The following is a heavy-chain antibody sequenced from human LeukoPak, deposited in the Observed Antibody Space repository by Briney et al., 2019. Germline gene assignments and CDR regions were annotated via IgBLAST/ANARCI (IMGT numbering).Heavy chain of an antibody. J-gene: IGHJ4*02. CDR1: GFTFSSYA. Sequence: GGSLRLSCAASGFTFSSYAMHWVRQAPGKGLEWVAVISYDGSNKYYADSVKGRFTISRDNSKNTLYLQMNSLRAEDTAIYYCASRYSSPGDYWGQGTLVTVSS. D-gene: IGHD6-13*01. CDR2: ISYDGSNK. V-gene: IGHV3-30-3*01. CDR3: ASRYSSPGDY.